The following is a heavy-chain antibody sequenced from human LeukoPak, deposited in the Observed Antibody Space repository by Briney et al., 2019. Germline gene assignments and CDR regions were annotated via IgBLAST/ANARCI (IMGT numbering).Heavy chain of an antibody. V-gene: IGHV4-34*01. D-gene: IGHD4-17*01. J-gene: IGHJ4*02. CDR1: GGSFSGYY. CDR3: ARGKFYGDYFVPFDY. CDR2: INHSGST. Sequence: SETLSLTCAVYGGSFSGYYWSWIRQPPGKGLEWIGEINHSGSTNYNPSLKSRVTISVDTSKNQFSLKLSSVTAADTAVYYCARGKFYGDYFVPFDYWGQGTLVTVPS.